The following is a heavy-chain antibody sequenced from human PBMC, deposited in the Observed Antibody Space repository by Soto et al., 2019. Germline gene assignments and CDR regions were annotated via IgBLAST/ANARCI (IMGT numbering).Heavy chain of an antibody. J-gene: IGHJ4*02. CDR3: ARATGYTNYGLDY. CDR1: GFTFSSYE. Sequence: PGGSLRLSCAASGFTFSSYEMHWVRAAPGKGLEWVSYISGSSDTRYIADSVKGRFTISRDNAKNSLYLQMNSLRAEDTAVYYCARATGYTNYGLDYWGEGALVTVSS. V-gene: IGHV3-48*03. CDR2: ISGSSDTR. D-gene: IGHD2-8*01.